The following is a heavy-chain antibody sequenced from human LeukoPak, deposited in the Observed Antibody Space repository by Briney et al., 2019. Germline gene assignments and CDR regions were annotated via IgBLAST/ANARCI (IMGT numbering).Heavy chain of an antibody. V-gene: IGHV5-51*01. J-gene: IGHJ4*02. Sequence: GESLKISCQASDSRFPTSWIGWVRQVPGEGLEWMGIINPHDFDTRYSPSFRGQVTISAHKSITTAYLQWTRLTASDTAVYFWVRSRQDGYSYDWGQGTRVTVSS. CDR2: INPHDFDT. CDR3: VRSRQDGYSYD. CDR1: DSRFPTSW. D-gene: IGHD5-12*01.